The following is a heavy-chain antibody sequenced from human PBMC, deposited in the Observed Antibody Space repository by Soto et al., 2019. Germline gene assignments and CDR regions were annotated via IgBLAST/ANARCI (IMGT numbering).Heavy chain of an antibody. D-gene: IGHD4-17*01. J-gene: IGHJ4*02. CDR1: GGSFSGYY. Sequence: SETLSLTCAVYGGSFSGYYWSWIRQPPGKGLEWIGEINHSGSTNYNPSLKSRVTISVDTSKNQFALKLSSVTAADTAVYYCARGQLSVTGTRDWGQGTLVTVSS. V-gene: IGHV4-34*01. CDR3: ARGQLSVTGTRD. CDR2: INHSGST.